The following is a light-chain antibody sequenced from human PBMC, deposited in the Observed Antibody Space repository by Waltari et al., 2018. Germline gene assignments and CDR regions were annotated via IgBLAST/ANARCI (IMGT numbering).Light chain of an antibody. CDR1: NLGTRT. J-gene: IGLJ2*01. CDR3: QVWHTTSDPYVV. V-gene: IGLV3-21*04. Sequence: SYVLTQPPSVSVSPGKTARITCGGHNLGTRTVYWYQQKPGQAPVLVIRYDSTRPSGTPERFSASHSGKTATLTIRRVEAVDEADYYCQVWHTTSDPYVVFGGGTKLTVL. CDR2: YDS.